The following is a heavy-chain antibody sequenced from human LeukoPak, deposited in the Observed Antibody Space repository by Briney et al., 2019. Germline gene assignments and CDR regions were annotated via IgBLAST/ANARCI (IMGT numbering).Heavy chain of an antibody. V-gene: IGHV1-18*01. Sequence: ASVKVSCKASGYTFTSYGISWVRQAPGQGLEWMGWISAYNGNTNYAQKLQGRVTMTTDTSTSTAYMELRSLRSDDTAVYYCARDFSVLVPAPYRLDFDYWGQGTLVTVSS. CDR2: ISAYNGNT. D-gene: IGHD2-2*01. CDR3: ARDFSVLVPAPYRLDFDY. J-gene: IGHJ4*02. CDR1: GYTFTSYG.